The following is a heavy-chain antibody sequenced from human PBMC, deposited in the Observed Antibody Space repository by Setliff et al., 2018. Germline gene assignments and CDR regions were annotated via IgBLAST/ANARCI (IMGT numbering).Heavy chain of an antibody. CDR2: MFVSKTT. V-gene: IGHV4-4*07. Sequence: PSETLSLTCTVSGGSITESCWSWIRQPAGKGLEWIGRMFVSKTTDYNPSLRSRVTMSMDTPNNEFYLNLSSVTAADTAVYFCARGPDLTAGGNQYFYGLDVWGRGATVTVSS. CDR1: GGSITESC. CDR3: ARGPDLTAGGNQYFYGLDV. J-gene: IGHJ6*02. D-gene: IGHD3-9*01.